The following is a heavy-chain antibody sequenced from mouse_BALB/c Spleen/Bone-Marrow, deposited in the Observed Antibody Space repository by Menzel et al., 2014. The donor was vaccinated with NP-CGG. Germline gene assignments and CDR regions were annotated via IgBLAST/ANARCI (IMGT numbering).Heavy chain of an antibody. Sequence: EVQLVESGGGLVQPGGSLKLSCAASGFTFSNYTMSWIRQTPEKRLVWVAYISNGGGTTYYPDTVKGRFTISRDNAKNTLYLQMSSLKSEDTAMYYCARRYDYGYGPFAYWGQGTLVTVSA. D-gene: IGHD1-2*01. V-gene: IGHV5-12-2*01. CDR1: GFTFSNYT. CDR3: ARRYDYGYGPFAY. CDR2: ISNGGGTT. J-gene: IGHJ3*01.